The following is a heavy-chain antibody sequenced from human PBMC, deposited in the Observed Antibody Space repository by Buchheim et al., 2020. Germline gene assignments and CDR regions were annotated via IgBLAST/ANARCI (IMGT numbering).Heavy chain of an antibody. J-gene: IGHJ5*02. CDR3: ARDRQFWSGYNWFDP. V-gene: IGHV3-21*01. D-gene: IGHD3-3*02. Sequence: EVQLVESGGGLVKPGGSLRLSCAASGFTFSSYSMNWVRQAPGKGLEWVSSISSSSSYIYYADSVKGRFTISRDNAKNSLYLQMNRLRAEDTAVYYCARDRQFWSGYNWFDPWGQGTL. CDR1: GFTFSSYS. CDR2: ISSSSSYI.